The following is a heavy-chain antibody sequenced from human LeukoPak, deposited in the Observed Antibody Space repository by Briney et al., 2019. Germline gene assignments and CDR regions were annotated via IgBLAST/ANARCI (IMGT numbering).Heavy chain of an antibody. CDR2: INPNSGGT. J-gene: IGHJ4*02. Sequence: ASVKVSCKASGYTFTGYYMHWVRQTPGQGLEWRGWINPNSGGTNYAQKFQGRVTMTRDTSISTAYMELSRLRSDDTAVYYCARAVFRPAAVDYWGQGTLVTVSS. D-gene: IGHD2-2*01. CDR3: ARAVFRPAAVDY. V-gene: IGHV1-2*02. CDR1: GYTFTGYY.